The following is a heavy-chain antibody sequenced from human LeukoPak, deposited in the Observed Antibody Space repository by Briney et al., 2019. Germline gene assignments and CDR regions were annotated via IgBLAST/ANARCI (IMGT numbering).Heavy chain of an antibody. Sequence: SVKVSCKASGGTSSNYAISWVRQAPGQGLEWMGRIIPIFGTAIYAQKFQGRVTITTDESTSTAYMELSSLRSEDTAVYYCARVGQIENDAFDIWGQGTMVTVSS. V-gene: IGHV1-69*05. J-gene: IGHJ3*02. CDR1: GGTSSNYA. D-gene: IGHD2/OR15-2a*01. CDR2: IIPIFGTA. CDR3: ARVGQIENDAFDI.